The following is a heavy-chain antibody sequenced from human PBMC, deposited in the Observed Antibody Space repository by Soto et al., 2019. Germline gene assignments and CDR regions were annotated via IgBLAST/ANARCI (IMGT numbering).Heavy chain of an antibody. J-gene: IGHJ3*01. Sequence: QVQVVESGGGVVQPGRSLRLSCATSGFMFSDCGFHWVRQAPGKGLQWVAFMSYDGNNKYYEDSVRGRFTTSRDNSKSTLFLQMNSLRAEDTAVYYCARDMGARALDLWGRGTLVTVS. CDR1: GFMFSDCG. CDR2: MSYDGNNK. CDR3: ARDMGARALDL. V-gene: IGHV3-33*01. D-gene: IGHD1-26*01.